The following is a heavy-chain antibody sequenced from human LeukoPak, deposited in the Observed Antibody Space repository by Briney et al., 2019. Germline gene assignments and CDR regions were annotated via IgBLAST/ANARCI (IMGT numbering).Heavy chain of an antibody. CDR2: ISGSGGTT. J-gene: IGHJ4*02. Sequence: GGSLRLSCAASGFTFSNYAMSWVRQAPGKGLEWVSAISGSGGTTYYADSLKGRFTISRDNSESTLYLQMNSLGAEDSAVYYCAKTGLGYCSSTTCPPAYWGQGTLVTVSS. D-gene: IGHD2-2*01. V-gene: IGHV3-23*01. CDR1: GFTFSNYA. CDR3: AKTGLGYCSSTTCPPAY.